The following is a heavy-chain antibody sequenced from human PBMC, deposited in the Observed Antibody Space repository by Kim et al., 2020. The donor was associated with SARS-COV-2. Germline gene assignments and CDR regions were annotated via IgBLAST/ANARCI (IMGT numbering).Heavy chain of an antibody. D-gene: IGHD6-13*01. V-gene: IGHV3-30*04. J-gene: IGHJ4*02. CDR2: ISYDGSNK. CDR3: ARSIDSSSWTRFDY. Sequence: GGSLRLSCAASGFTFSSYAMHWVRQAPGKGLEWVAVISYDGSNKYYADSVKGRFTISRDNSKNTLYLQMNSLRAEDTAVYYCARSIDSSSWTRFDYWGQGTLVTVSS. CDR1: GFTFSSYA.